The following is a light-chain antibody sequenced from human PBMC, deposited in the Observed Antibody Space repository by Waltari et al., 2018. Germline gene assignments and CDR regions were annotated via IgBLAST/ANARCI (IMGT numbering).Light chain of an antibody. V-gene: IGLV2-11*01. CDR2: DVS. CDR1: SSDVGGSHH. CDR3: CSYAGSYV. Sequence: QSALTQPRSVSGSPGQSVTISCTGTSSDVGGSHHVSWDQQHPGKAPKLMIYDVSKRPSGVPDRFSGSKSGNTASLTISGLQAEDEADYYCCSYAGSYVFGTGTKVTVL. J-gene: IGLJ1*01.